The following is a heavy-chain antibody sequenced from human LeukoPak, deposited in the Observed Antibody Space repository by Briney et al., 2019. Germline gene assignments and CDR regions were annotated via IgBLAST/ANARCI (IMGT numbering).Heavy chain of an antibody. CDR2: IRSKTYGATT. V-gene: IGHV3-49*03. CDR1: GFTFGDYA. D-gene: IGHD6-13*01. CDR3: TRTKQQLVGVWGY. J-gene: IGHJ4*02. Sequence: GRSLRLSCTTSGFTFGDYAMSWFRQAPGKGLEWVGFIRSKTYGATTEYAASVKDRFTISRDDSKSIAYLQMNSLKTEDTAVYYCTRTKQQLVGVWGYWGQGTLVTVSS.